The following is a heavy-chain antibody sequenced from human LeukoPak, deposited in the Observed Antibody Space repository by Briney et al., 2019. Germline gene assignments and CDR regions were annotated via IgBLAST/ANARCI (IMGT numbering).Heavy chain of an antibody. V-gene: IGHV3-48*04. CDR1: GFTFISYN. J-gene: IGHJ4*02. CDR3: ARDLTTVTTWGY. D-gene: IGHD4-17*01. Sequence: GGSLRLSCAASGFTFISYNMNWVRQAPGKGLEWVSYISSSSSAIYYADSVKGRFTISRDNTKNSLYLQVNGMRAEDTAVYYCARDLTTVTTWGYWGRETLVTVS. CDR2: ISSSSSAI.